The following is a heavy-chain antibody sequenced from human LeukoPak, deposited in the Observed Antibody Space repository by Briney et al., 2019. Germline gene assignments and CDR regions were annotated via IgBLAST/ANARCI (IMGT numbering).Heavy chain of an antibody. CDR1: GFTFSSYS. V-gene: IGHV3-23*01. CDR2: ISGSGGST. J-gene: IGHJ4*02. Sequence: GGSLRLSCAASGFTFSSYSMNWVRQAPGKGLEWVSAISGSGGSTYYADSVKGRFTISRDNSKNTLYLQMNSLRAEDTAVYYCAVEGGYSYGFFDYWGQGTLVTVSS. CDR3: AVEGGYSYGFFDY. D-gene: IGHD5-18*01.